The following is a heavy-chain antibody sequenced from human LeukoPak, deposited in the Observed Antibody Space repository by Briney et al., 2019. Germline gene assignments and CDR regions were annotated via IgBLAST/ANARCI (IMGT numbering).Heavy chain of an antibody. V-gene: IGHV3-21*01. J-gene: IGHJ3*02. CDR1: EFTFSTYT. Sequence: GGSLRLSCAASEFTFSTYTMNWVRQAPGKGLEWVSSIISGSSYTFYADSVKGRFTISRDNAKNSLYLQTNSLRAEDTALYYCARALIAAAGTGAFDIWGQGTKVTVSS. CDR2: IISGSSYT. D-gene: IGHD6-13*01. CDR3: ARALIAAAGTGAFDI.